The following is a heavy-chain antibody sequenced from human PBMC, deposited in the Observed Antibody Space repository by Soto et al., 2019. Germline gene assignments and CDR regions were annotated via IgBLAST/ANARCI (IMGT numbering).Heavy chain of an antibody. CDR2: INHSGST. D-gene: IGHD6-13*01. Sequence: QVQLQQWGAGLLKPSETLSLTCAVYGGSFSGYYWSWIRQPPGKGLEWIGEINHSGSTNYNPSLKSRVTISVDTSKNQFSLKLSSVTAADTAVYYCARRRGAAAGSNYWGQGTLVTVSS. CDR3: ARRRGAAAGSNY. J-gene: IGHJ4*02. CDR1: GGSFSGYY. V-gene: IGHV4-34*01.